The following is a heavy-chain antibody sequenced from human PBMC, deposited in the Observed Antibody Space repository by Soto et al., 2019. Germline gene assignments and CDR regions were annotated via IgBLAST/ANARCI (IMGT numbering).Heavy chain of an antibody. CDR2: VSKSDYT. CDR3: AREDSIIIPAVSDF. Sequence: PGGSLRLSCAVSGFYFNNYGINWVRQAPGKGLEWVSSVSKSDYTYYSDSVKGRFTISRDNAKNSVSLQMNSLRPEDTAVYYCAREDSIIIPAVSDFWGQGTLVTVPS. V-gene: IGHV3-21*01. D-gene: IGHD2-2*01. J-gene: IGHJ4*02. CDR1: GFYFNNYG.